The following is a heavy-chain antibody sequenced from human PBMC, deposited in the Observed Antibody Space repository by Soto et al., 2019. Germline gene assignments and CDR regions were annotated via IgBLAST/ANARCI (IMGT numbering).Heavy chain of an antibody. CDR2: ISGSGGST. CDR3: AKGSSGYDWFDP. CDR1: GFTFSSYA. J-gene: IGHJ5*02. Sequence: GGSLRLSCAASGFTFSSYAMSWVRQAPGKGLEWVSAISGSGGSTYYADSVKGRFTIPRDNSKNTLYLQMNSLRAEDTAVYYCAKGSSGYDWFDPWGQGTLVTVSS. D-gene: IGHD5-12*01. V-gene: IGHV3-23*01.